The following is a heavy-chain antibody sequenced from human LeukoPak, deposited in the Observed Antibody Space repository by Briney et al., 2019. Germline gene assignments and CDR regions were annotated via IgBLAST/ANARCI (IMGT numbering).Heavy chain of an antibody. Sequence: GGSLRLSCAASGFTFSSYSMNWVRQAPGKGLEWVSTINSSSSYIYYADSVKGRFTISRDNAKNSLYLQMNSLRAEDTAVYYCARAPYYYESSGYPDRRELDWGQGTMVTVSS. CDR1: GFTFSSYS. V-gene: IGHV3-21*01. D-gene: IGHD3-22*01. CDR3: ARAPYYYESSGYPDRRELD. CDR2: INSSSSYI. J-gene: IGHJ4*02.